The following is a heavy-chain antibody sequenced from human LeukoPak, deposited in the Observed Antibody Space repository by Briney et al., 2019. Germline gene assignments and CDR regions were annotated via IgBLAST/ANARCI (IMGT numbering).Heavy chain of an antibody. V-gene: IGHV3-30*09. Sequence: PGGSLRLSCAASGFTVSSNYMSWVRQAPGKGLEWVGVVSYDGSNKFYADFVRGRFAISKDNSKNTLSLQMNGLRPEDTAMYYCAGDSARTIFGVISTWGQGTLVTVSS. CDR1: GFTVSSNY. CDR2: VSYDGSNK. D-gene: IGHD3-3*01. J-gene: IGHJ4*02. CDR3: AGDSARTIFGVIST.